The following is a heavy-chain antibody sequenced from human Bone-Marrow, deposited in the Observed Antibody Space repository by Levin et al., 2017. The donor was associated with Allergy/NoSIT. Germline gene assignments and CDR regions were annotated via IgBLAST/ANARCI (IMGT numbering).Heavy chain of an antibody. V-gene: IGHV3-15*07. CDR2: IKSSSDGGTT. CDR3: ATEVHCSNGVCNPDR. J-gene: IGHJ4*02. D-gene: IGHD2-8*01. CDR1: GFTFANAW. Sequence: NPGGSLRLSCVDSGFTFANAWMNWVRQAPGKGLEWVGRIKSSSDGGTTDYAASVRGRFTVSRADSENTLYLQMNSLKIEDTGIYYCATEVHCSNGVCNPDRWGQGTLHTVSS.